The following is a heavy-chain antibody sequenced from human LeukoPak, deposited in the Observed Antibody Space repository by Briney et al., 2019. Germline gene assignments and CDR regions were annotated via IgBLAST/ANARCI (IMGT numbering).Heavy chain of an antibody. J-gene: IGHJ6*02. CDR3: ARDLKWELLRLWYYYGMDV. Sequence: GGSLRLSCAASGFTFSSYEMNWVRPAPGKGLEWVSYISSSGSTIYYADSVKDRFTISRDNAKNSLYLQMNSLRAEDTAVYYCARDLKWELLRLWYYYGMDVWGQGTTVTVSS. CDR1: GFTFSSYE. V-gene: IGHV3-48*03. D-gene: IGHD1-26*01. CDR2: ISSSGSTI.